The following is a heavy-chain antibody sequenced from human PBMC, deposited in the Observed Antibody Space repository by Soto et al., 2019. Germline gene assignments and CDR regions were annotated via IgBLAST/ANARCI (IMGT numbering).Heavy chain of an antibody. CDR2: ITSIGSTT. CDR1: GFTFHNYE. D-gene: IGHD3-16*02. CDR3: ARGNSPVNVF. J-gene: IGHJ4*02. Sequence: PGGSLRLSCVASGFTFHNYEMNWVRQAPGKGLEWISYITSIGSTTYYADSVKGRFAISRDNAKNSLYLQMNSLGAEETAVYYCARGNSPVNVFWGQGTQVTVSS. V-gene: IGHV3-48*03.